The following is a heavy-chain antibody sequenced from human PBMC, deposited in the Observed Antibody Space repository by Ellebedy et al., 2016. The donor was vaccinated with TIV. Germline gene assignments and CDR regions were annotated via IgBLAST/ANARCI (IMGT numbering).Heavy chain of an antibody. CDR1: GYTLTELS. J-gene: IGHJ4*02. CDR2: FDPEDGET. Sequence: ASVKVSXXVSGYTLTELSMHWVRQAPGKGLEWMGGFDPEDGETIYAQKFQGRVTMTEDTSTDTAYMELSSLRSEDTAVYYCATGYSGSYFPFDYWGQGTLVTVSS. D-gene: IGHD1-26*01. CDR3: ATGYSGSYFPFDY. V-gene: IGHV1-24*01.